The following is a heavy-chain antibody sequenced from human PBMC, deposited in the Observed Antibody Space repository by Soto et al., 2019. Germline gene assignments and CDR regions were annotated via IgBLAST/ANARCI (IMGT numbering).Heavy chain of an antibody. CDR1: GFTFSIYW. CDR2: IKQDGSEK. D-gene: IGHD2-21*02. V-gene: IGHV3-7*01. J-gene: IGHJ3*02. CDR3: SRDGDSGNSQGFEI. Sequence: GGSLRLSCAASGFTFSIYWMSWVRQAPGKGLEWVANIKQDGSEKYYVDSVKGRFTISRGNAKNSLYLQMNSLRAEDTAVYYCSRDGDSGNSQGFEISGQGTM.